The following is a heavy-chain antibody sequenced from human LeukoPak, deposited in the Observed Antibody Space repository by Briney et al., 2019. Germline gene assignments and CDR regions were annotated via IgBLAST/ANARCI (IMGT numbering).Heavy chain of an antibody. D-gene: IGHD6-13*01. J-gene: IGHJ4*02. V-gene: IGHV5-51*01. CDR2: IYPGDSDT. Sequence: GESLKISCKGSGYSYTSYWIGWVRQLPGKGLEWMGIIYPGDSDTRYSPSFQGQVTLSADKSSSTAYLQWSSLKASDSATYYCARLLRNIAAGVYYFDYWGQGTLVTVSS. CDR3: ARLLRNIAAGVYYFDY. CDR1: GYSYTSYW.